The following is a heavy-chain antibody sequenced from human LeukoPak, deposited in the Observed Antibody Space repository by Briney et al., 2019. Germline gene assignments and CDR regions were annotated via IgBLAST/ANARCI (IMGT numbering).Heavy chain of an antibody. CDR1: GGSISSGDYY. V-gene: IGHV4-30-4*01. J-gene: IGHJ4*02. CDR2: IYYSGST. CDR3: AREESHYDFSQGGYFDY. Sequence: KTSETLSLTCTVSGGSISSGDYYWSWIRQPPGKGLEWIGYIYYSGSTYYNPSLKSRVTISVDTSKNQFSLKLSSVTAADTAVYYCAREESHYDFSQGGYFDYWGQGTLVTVSS. D-gene: IGHD3-3*01.